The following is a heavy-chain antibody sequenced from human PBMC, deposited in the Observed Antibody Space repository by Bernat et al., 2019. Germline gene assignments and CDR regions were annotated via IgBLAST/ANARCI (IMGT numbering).Heavy chain of an antibody. CDR1: GDSVSNNSAA. CDR3: ARERIAAAGTMVDAFDI. J-gene: IGHJ3*02. Sequence: QVQLQQSGPGLVKPSQTLSLTCAISGDSVSNNSAAWNWIRQSPSRGLEWLGRTYYRSKWYNDYAVSVKSRITINPDTSKNQFSLQLNSVTPEDTAVYYCARERIAAAGTMVDAFDIWGQGTMVTVSA. D-gene: IGHD6-13*01. V-gene: IGHV6-1*01. CDR2: TYYRSKWYN.